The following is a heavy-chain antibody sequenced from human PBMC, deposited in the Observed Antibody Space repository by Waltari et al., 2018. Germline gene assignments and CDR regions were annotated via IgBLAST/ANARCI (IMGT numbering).Heavy chain of an antibody. J-gene: IGHJ4*02. D-gene: IGHD3-3*01. Sequence: QVQLVPSGPAVMKPASAVQVSCKASAGTFSSYAISWVRQATGQGRGWRDRISPIVGTANFAQEFQGRDMITAVKSTSAAYMELSSRGCEDTAVYYCARDRSGGRVNGYWGQGTLVTVSS. CDR3: ARDRSGGRVNGY. CDR1: AGTFSSYA. CDR2: ISPIVGTA. V-gene: IGHV1-69*08.